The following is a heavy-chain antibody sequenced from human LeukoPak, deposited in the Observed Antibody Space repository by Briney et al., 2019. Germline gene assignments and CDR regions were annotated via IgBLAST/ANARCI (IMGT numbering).Heavy chain of an antibody. V-gene: IGHV1-18*01. D-gene: IGHD6-19*01. J-gene: IGHJ4*02. CDR2: ISAYNGNT. Sequence: ASVKVSCKASGYTFTSYGISWVRQAPGQGLEWMGWISAYNGNTNYAQKLQGRVTMTTDTSTSTAYMELRSLRSDDTAVYYCPRAPSSSGWPPFMAHNFDYWGQGTLVTVSS. CDR3: PRAPSSSGWPPFMAHNFDY. CDR1: GYTFTSYG.